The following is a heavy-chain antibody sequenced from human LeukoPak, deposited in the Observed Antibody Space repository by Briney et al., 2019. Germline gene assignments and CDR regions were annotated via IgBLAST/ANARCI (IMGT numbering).Heavy chain of an antibody. Sequence: PGGSLRLSCAASGFAFGSHWMHWVRQAPGKGLVWVARIESDASNTRYADSVKGRFTLSRDNANKTLYLQMNSLRAEDTAVYYCTRDGSGSRIPFDYWGQGTLVTVSS. D-gene: IGHD1-26*01. J-gene: IGHJ4*02. V-gene: IGHV3-74*01. CDR1: GFAFGSHW. CDR3: TRDGSGSRIPFDY. CDR2: IESDASNT.